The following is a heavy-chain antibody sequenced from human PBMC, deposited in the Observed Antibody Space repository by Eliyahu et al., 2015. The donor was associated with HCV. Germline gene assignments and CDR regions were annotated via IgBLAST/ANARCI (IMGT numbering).Heavy chain of an antibody. V-gene: IGHV4-39*01. Sequence: QLQLQESGPGLVKPSETLSLTCTVSGGPISSSSYYWGXIRQPPGKGLEGIGGIYYSGSTYYNPSLKSRVTISVDTSKNQFSLKLSSVTAADTAVYYCARIARIWFRELLSPFPYWGQGTLVTVSS. CDR3: ARIARIWFRELLSPFPY. D-gene: IGHD3-10*01. CDR2: IYYSGST. J-gene: IGHJ4*02. CDR1: GGPISSSSYY.